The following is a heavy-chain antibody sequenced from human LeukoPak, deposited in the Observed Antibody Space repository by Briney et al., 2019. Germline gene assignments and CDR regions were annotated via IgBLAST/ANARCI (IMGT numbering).Heavy chain of an antibody. CDR3: ARDLYYGSGSYYSRFDY. J-gene: IGHJ4*02. D-gene: IGHD3-10*01. CDR2: INHSGST. Sequence: SETLSLTCAVYGGSFSGYYWSWIRQPPEKGLEWIGEINHSGSTNYNPSLKSRVTISVDTSKNQFSLKLSSVTAADTAVYYCARDLYYGSGSYYSRFDYWGQGTLVTVSS. CDR1: GGSFSGYY. V-gene: IGHV4-34*01.